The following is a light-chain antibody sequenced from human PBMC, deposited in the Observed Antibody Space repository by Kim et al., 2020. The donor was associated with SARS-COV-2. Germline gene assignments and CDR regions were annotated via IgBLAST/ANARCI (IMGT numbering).Light chain of an antibody. CDR2: GAS. V-gene: IGKV3-20*01. Sequence: IVLTQSPGTLSLSPGERATLSCRASQSLSSNNLAWYQQRPGRAPRLLIYGASTRATDIPDRFSGSGSGTGFTLTISRLEPDDFAVYFCQQYENSPLTFCGGTKVDIK. CDR1: QSLSSNN. J-gene: IGKJ4*01. CDR3: QQYENSPLT.